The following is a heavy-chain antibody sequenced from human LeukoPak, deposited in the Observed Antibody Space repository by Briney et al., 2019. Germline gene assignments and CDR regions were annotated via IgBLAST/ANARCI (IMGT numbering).Heavy chain of an antibody. CDR3: ARDQDWGTDY. CDR1: GFTFSIYW. J-gene: IGHJ4*02. CDR2: IKQDGSEK. Sequence: GGSLRLSCAASGFTFSIYWMSWVRQAPGKGLEWVAKIKQDGSEKYYVDSVKGRFTISRDNAKNSLYLQMNSLRAEDTAVYYCARDQDWGTDYWGQGTLVTVSS. V-gene: IGHV3-7*01. D-gene: IGHD3-16*01.